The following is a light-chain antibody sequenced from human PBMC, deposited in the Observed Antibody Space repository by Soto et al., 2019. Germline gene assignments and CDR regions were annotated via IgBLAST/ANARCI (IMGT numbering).Light chain of an antibody. J-gene: IGKJ1*01. CDR1: QGIRND. CDR2: GAS. V-gene: IGKV1-17*02. CDR3: LQHHIYPQT. Sequence: DIQMTQSPSSLSASVGDRVTITCRASQGIRNDLGWFQQKPGKAPKRLIYGASTLQSGVPSRFTGSGSGTEFTLTIRNMQREDFATYYCLQHHIYPQTFGQGTKVEIK.